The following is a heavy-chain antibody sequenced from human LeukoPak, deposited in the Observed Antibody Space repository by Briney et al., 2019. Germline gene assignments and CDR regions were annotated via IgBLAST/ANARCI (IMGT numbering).Heavy chain of an antibody. CDR3: ARVFSPAEYQLLGDGAFDI. CDR2: IIPIFGTA. V-gene: IGHV1-69*13. J-gene: IGHJ3*02. D-gene: IGHD2-2*01. Sequence: SVTVSCKASGGTFSSYAISWVRQAPGQGLEWMGGIIPIFGTANYAQKFQGRVTITADESTSTAYMELSSLRSEDTAVYYCARVFSPAEYQLLGDGAFDIWGQGTMVTVSS. CDR1: GGTFSSYA.